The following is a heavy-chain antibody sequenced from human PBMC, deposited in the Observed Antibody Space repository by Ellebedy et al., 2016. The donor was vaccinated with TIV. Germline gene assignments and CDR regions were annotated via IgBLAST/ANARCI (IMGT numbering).Heavy chain of an antibody. CDR2: ISYDGSKT. V-gene: IGHV3-30*18. CDR3: AKDPTTEILYFDF. D-gene: IGHD4-11*01. Sequence: GESLKISCAASGFTFSDYGMHWVRQAPGKGLEWVAVISYDGSKTYFLDSVRGRFTISRDNSKNTLYLQMNSLRVEDTAVYYCAKDPTTEILYFDFWGQGTLVTVSS. J-gene: IGHJ4*02. CDR1: GFTFSDYG.